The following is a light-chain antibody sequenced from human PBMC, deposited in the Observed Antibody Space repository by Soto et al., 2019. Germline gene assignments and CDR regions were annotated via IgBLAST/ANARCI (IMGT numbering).Light chain of an antibody. CDR1: SSDVGSYNL. J-gene: IGLJ2*01. CDR3: CSYARTSTLL. Sequence: QSPLTQPASLSGSPGQSITISCTGTSSDVGSYNLVSWFQQHPGKAPKLMIYEGTKRPLGVSYRFSGSKSGSTASLSISGLQAEDVADYNCCSYARTSTLLFGGGTKLTVL. CDR2: EGT. V-gene: IGLV2-23*01.